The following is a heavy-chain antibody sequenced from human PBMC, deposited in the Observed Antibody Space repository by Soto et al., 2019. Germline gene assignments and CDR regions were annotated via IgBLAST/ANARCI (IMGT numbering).Heavy chain of an antibody. D-gene: IGHD2-15*01. V-gene: IGHV1-2*02. Sequence: ASVEVSCKTSGYTFSGHFLQWVRQAPGSGPEWMGWINPNTGNTKYGQKFEGRVTMTRDMSSSTAYMELTRLTVDDTAVYFCARAGSYCSGGSCSFAYWGQGSLVTVSS. J-gene: IGHJ4*02. CDR2: INPNTGNT. CDR3: ARAGSYCSGGSCSFAY. CDR1: GYTFSGHF.